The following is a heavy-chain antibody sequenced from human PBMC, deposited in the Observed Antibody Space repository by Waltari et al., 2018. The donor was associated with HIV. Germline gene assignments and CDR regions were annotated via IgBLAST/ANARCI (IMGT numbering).Heavy chain of an antibody. Sequence: QLQLQESGSGLVKPSQTLSLTCAVSGGSIRSGGSSWRWIRQPPGKGLEWIGYIYHRGSTYYNPSLKSRVTISVDRSKNQFSLKLSSVTAADTAVYYCARGGSGSPFFDYWGQGTLVTVSS. CDR3: ARGGSGSPFFDY. CDR2: IYHRGST. V-gene: IGHV4-30-2*01. CDR1: GGSIRSGGSS. D-gene: IGHD3-10*01. J-gene: IGHJ4*02.